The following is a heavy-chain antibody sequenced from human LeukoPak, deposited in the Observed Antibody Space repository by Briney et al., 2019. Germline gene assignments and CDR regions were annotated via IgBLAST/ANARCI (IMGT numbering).Heavy chain of an antibody. D-gene: IGHD7-27*01. CDR3: AKDWYWGLDS. CDR2: LSGNGGKT. V-gene: IGHV3-23*01. CDR1: GFAFNTYG. J-gene: IGHJ5*01. Sequence: PGGSLRLSCAASGFAFNTYGMSWVRQAPGKGLEWVSALSGNGGKTYYADFVKGRFTISRDNSKNTLYLQLNSPRAEDTALYYCAKDWYWGLDSWGQGTLVTVSS.